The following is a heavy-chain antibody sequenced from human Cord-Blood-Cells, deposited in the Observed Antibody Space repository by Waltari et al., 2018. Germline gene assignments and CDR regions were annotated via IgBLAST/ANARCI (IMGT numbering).Heavy chain of an antibody. D-gene: IGHD3-3*01. V-gene: IGHV1-69*09. Sequence: QVQLVQSGAEVKKPGSSVKVSCKASGGTFSSYAISWVRQAPGQGLEWMGRIIPILGIANSAQKFQGRVTITADKSTSTAYMELSSLRSEDTAVHYCASITIFGVFIGNYYYMDVWGKGTTVTVSS. J-gene: IGHJ6*03. CDR1: GGTFSSYA. CDR2: IIPILGIA. CDR3: ASITIFGVFIGNYYYMDV.